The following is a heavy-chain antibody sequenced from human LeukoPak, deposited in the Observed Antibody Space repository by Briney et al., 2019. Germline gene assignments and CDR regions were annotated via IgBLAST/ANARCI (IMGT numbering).Heavy chain of an antibody. CDR2: IYYSGST. Sequence: SETLSLTCTVSGGSISSGGYYWSWIRQHPGKGLEWIGYIYYSGSTYYNPSLKSRVTISVDTSKNQFSLKLSSVTAADTAVYYCARGQRRRSSYYYDSSGYSYFDYWGQGTLVTVSS. V-gene: IGHV4-31*03. CDR1: GGSISSGGYY. J-gene: IGHJ4*02. CDR3: ARGQRRRSSYYYDSSGYSYFDY. D-gene: IGHD3-22*01.